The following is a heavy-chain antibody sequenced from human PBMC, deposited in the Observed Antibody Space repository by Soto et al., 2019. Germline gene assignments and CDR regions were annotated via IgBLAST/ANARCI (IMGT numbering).Heavy chain of an antibody. D-gene: IGHD2-15*01. Sequence: QITLKESGPTLVKPTQTLTLTCTFSGFSLSTSGVGVGWIRQPPGKALEWLALIYWDDDKRYSPSLKSRLTITKETSKNQVVLTMNNMDPVDTATYYCAHRLGVVVVAATLDYYFDYWGQGTLVTVSS. CDR2: IYWDDDK. J-gene: IGHJ4*02. CDR3: AHRLGVVVVAATLDYYFDY. CDR1: GFSLSTSGVG. V-gene: IGHV2-5*02.